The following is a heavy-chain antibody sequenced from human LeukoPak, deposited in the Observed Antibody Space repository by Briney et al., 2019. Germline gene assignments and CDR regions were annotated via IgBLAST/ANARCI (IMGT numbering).Heavy chain of an antibody. V-gene: IGHV3-74*01. CDR1: GFTFSSCW. CDR3: ARSTRYCSGGSCYPGRGAFDI. D-gene: IGHD2-15*01. J-gene: IGHJ3*02. Sequence: GGSLRLSCAACGFTFSSCWMHWVRQAPGKGLVWFSRINSYVSSTSYADSVKGRFTISRDNAKNTLYLQLNSLRAEDTAVYYCARSTRYCSGGSCYPGRGAFDIWGQGTMVTVSS. CDR2: INSYVSST.